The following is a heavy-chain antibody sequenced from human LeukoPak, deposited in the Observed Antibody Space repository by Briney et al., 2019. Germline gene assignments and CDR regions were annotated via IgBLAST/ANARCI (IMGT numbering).Heavy chain of an antibody. D-gene: IGHD2-15*01. Sequence: ASVKVSCKASGYTFTSYSISWVRQAPGQGLEWMGWMSAYNGNTIYAQKVKGRVTMTTDTSTSTAYMELRSLKSDDTAVYYCARASYCSDGSCYSDYWGQGTLVTVSS. CDR2: MSAYNGNT. CDR3: ARASYCSDGSCYSDY. V-gene: IGHV1-18*01. J-gene: IGHJ4*02. CDR1: GYTFTSYS.